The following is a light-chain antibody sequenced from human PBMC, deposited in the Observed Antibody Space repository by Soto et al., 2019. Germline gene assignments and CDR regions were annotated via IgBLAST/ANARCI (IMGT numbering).Light chain of an antibody. CDR1: ESVSSNY. CDR2: AAS. Sequence: EIVLTQSPGTLSSSPGERATLSCRASESVSSNYLAWYQQRPGQAPRLLIYAASNRARGIPDRFGGSGSGTDFTLTVSRLEPEDFALYYCQHYGGSPRTFGQGTRVDFK. J-gene: IGKJ1*01. CDR3: QHYGGSPRT. V-gene: IGKV3-20*01.